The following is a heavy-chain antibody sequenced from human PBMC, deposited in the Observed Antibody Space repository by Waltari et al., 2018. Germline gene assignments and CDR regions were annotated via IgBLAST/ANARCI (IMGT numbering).Heavy chain of an antibody. CDR2: INHSGST. CDR3: ARRAVVTPVGVNEYYFDY. CDR1: GGSFSGYY. D-gene: IGHD2-21*02. J-gene: IGHJ4*02. Sequence: QVQLQQWGAGLLKPSETLSLTCAVYGGSFSGYYWRWIRQPPGKGLEWIGEINHSGSTNYNPSLKSRVTISVDTSKNQFSLKLSSVTAADTAVYYCARRAVVTPVGVNEYYFDYWGQGTLVTVSS. V-gene: IGHV4-34*01.